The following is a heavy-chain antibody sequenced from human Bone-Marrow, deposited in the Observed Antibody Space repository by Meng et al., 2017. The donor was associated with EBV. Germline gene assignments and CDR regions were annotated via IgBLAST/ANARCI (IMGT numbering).Heavy chain of an antibody. CDR2: FYSVTTT. J-gene: IGHJ4*02. Sequence: QVQLQESGPGLVKPSATLSLIRTVSGASITTPNYYWGWIRQPPGKGLEWIGTFYSVTTTFYNPSLRSRLAISVDTSKNQFSLRLTSLTAADTAVYYCVRGYDYGDYVDYWGQGTLVTVSS. CDR3: VRGYDYGDYVDY. D-gene: IGHD4-17*01. V-gene: IGHV4-39*07. CDR1: GASITTPNYY.